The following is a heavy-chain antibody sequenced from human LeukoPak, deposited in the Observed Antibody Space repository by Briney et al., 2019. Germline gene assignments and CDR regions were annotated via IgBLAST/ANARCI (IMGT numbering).Heavy chain of an antibody. CDR2: ISGSGGST. V-gene: IGHV3-23*01. CDR3: AKGGTYYYDSSWFDP. CDR1: GFTFSSYA. J-gene: IGHJ5*02. Sequence: GGSLRLSCAASGFTFSSYAMSWVRQAPGKGLEWVSAISGSGGSTYYADSVKDRFTISRDNSKNTLYLQMNSLRAEDTAVYYCAKGGTYYYDSSWFDPWRQGTLVTVSS. D-gene: IGHD3-22*01.